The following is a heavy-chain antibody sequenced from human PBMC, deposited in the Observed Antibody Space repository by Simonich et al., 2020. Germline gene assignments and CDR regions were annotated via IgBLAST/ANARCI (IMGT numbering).Heavy chain of an antibody. J-gene: IGHJ4*02. CDR3: ARDQGGRAAAATDY. CDR1: GYTFTSYG. Sequence: QVQLVQSGAEVKKPGASVKVSCKASGYTFTSYGSSWVRQAPGQGREWMGWLSSYNGKKNYAQKHQGRVTMTTDTSTSTAYMELRSLRSDDTAVYYCARDQGGRAAAATDYWGQGTLVTVSS. CDR2: LSSYNGKK. V-gene: IGHV1-18*01. D-gene: IGHD6-13*01.